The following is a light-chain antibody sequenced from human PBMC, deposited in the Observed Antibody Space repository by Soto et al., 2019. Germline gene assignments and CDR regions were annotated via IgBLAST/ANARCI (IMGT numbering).Light chain of an antibody. CDR1: SSDVGAYNY. CDR3: SSYTSSNTLV. CDR2: EVS. J-gene: IGLJ2*01. V-gene: IGLV2-14*01. Sequence: QSALTQPASVSGSPGQSITISCTGTSSDVGAYNYVSWYQQHPGNAPKRMIFEVSDRPSGVSNRFSGSKSGNTASLTISGLQAEDEADYYCSSYTSSNTLVFGGGTKLTV.